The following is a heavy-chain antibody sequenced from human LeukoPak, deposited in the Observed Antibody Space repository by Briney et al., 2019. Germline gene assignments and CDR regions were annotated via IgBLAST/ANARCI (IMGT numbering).Heavy chain of an antibody. D-gene: IGHD5-18*01. CDR2: INHSGST. J-gene: IGHJ6*04. Sequence: SETLSLTCAVYGGSFSGYYWSWIRQPPGKGLEWIGEINHSGSTNYNPSLKSRVTISVDTSKNLFSLKLSSVTAADTAVYYCARLPPGGYSYGYPYYYYGMDVWGKGTTVTVSS. CDR3: ARLPPGGYSYGYPYYYYGMDV. V-gene: IGHV4-34*01. CDR1: GGSFSGYY.